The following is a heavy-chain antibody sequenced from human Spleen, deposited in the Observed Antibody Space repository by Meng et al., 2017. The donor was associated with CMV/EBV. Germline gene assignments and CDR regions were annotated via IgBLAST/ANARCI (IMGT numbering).Heavy chain of an antibody. D-gene: IGHD1-26*01. CDR3: ARGDGSYYLWFDP. CDR2: SYYSGST. J-gene: IGHJ5*02. V-gene: IGHV4-31*02. CDR1: GGSIRSGSYY. Sequence: SGGSIRSGSYYWSWIRQHPGKGLEWIGYSYYSGSTYYNPSLKSRVTISVDTSKNQFSLKLSSVTAADTAVYYCARGDGSYYLWFDPWGQGTLVTVSS.